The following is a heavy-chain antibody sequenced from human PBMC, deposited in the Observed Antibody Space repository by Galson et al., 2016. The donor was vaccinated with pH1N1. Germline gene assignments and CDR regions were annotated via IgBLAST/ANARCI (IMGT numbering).Heavy chain of an antibody. CDR3: ARHSPGRAVGVFDC. CDR2: TYYRSKWFY. J-gene: IGHJ4*02. Sequence: ISGDSVSSNSAAWNWIRQSPSRGLEWLGRTYYRSKWFYNYAVSVQGRITINPDTSKNQFSLQLNSVTPEDKAVYYCARHSPGRAVGVFDCWGQGTLVTVSS. CDR1: GDSVSSNSAA. V-gene: IGHV6-1*01. D-gene: IGHD6-19*01.